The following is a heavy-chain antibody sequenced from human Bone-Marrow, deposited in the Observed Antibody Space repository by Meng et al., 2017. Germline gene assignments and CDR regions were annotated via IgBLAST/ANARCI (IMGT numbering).Heavy chain of an antibody. Sequence: GESLKISCAASGFTFSSYAMSWVRQAPGKGLEWVSAISGSGGSTYYADSVKGRFTISRDNSKNTLYLQMNSLRAEDTAVYYCAKVTVYYDSGDGDYWGQGTLVPVSS. D-gene: IGHD3-22*01. V-gene: IGHV3-23*01. CDR1: GFTFSSYA. CDR2: ISGSGGST. CDR3: AKVTVYYDSGDGDY. J-gene: IGHJ4*02.